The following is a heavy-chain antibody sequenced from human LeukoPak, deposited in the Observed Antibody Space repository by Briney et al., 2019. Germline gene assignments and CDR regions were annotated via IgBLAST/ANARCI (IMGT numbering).Heavy chain of an antibody. CDR3: ARGGAAIVVVTFFDY. CDR1: GGSFSGYY. D-gene: IGHD3-22*01. CDR2: INHSGST. J-gene: IGHJ4*02. Sequence: SETLSLTCAVYGGSFSGYYWSWIRQPPGKGLEWIGEINHSGSTNYNPSLKSRVTISVDTSKNQFSLKLSSVTAANTAVYYCARGGAAIVVVTFFDYWGQGTLVTVSS. V-gene: IGHV4-34*01.